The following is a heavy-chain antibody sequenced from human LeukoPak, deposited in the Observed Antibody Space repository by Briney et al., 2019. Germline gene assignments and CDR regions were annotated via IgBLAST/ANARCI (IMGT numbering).Heavy chain of an antibody. D-gene: IGHD3-10*01. CDR1: GDSVSSNSAA. CDR2: TYYRSKWYN. V-gene: IGHV6-1*01. CDR3: ARGVGELLSYYYYYYMDV. Sequence: SQTLSLTCAISGDSVSSNSAAWNWIRQSPSRGLEWLGRTYYRSKWYNDYAVSVKSRITINPDTSKNQFSLQLNSVTPEDTAVYYCARGVGELLSYYYYYYMDVWGKGTTVTISS. J-gene: IGHJ6*03.